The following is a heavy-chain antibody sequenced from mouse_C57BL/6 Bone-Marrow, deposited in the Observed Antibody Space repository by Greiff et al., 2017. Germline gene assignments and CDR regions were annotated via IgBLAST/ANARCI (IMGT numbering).Heavy chain of an antibody. D-gene: IGHD4-1*01. V-gene: IGHV5-6*01. J-gene: IGHJ4*01. Sequence: EVQRVESGGDLVKPGGSLKLSCAASGFTFSSYGMSWVRQTPDKRLEWVATISSGGSYTYYPDSVKGRFTISRDNAKNTLYLQMSSLKSEDTAMYYCARPLNWALAMDYWGKGTSVTVSS. CDR2: ISSGGSYT. CDR3: ARPLNWALAMDY. CDR1: GFTFSSYG.